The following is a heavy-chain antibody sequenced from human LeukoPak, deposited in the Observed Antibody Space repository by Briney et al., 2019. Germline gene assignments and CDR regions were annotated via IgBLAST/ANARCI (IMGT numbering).Heavy chain of an antibody. V-gene: IGHV3-53*01. J-gene: IGHJ3*02. CDR3: ARGSCSNIRCHDAFDI. Sequence: GGSLRLSCAAPGFIVSGTYMTWVRQAPGKGLECVSIIYSGGDTYYTDSVKGRFSVSRDNSKNTLYLQMNSLRVDDTAVYYCARGSCSNIRCHDAFDIWGQGTMVTVSS. D-gene: IGHD2-2*01. CDR1: GFIVSGTY. CDR2: IYSGGDT.